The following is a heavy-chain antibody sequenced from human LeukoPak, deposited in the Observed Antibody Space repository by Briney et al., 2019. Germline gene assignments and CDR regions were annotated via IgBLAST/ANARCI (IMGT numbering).Heavy chain of an antibody. Sequence: SETLSLSCTVSGGSFSSYYRSWVRQPPGKGLEWIVRIYTSGSTNYNPSLKSLVTISVDKSKNQFSLKLSSVTAADTAVYYCARVWWDADAFDIWGQGTMVTVSS. CDR3: ARVWWDADAFDI. V-gene: IGHV4-4*07. J-gene: IGHJ3*02. CDR2: IYTSGST. CDR1: GGSFSSYY. D-gene: IGHD2-8*02.